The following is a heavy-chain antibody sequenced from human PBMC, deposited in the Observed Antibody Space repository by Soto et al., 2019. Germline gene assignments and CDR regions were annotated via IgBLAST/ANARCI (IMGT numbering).Heavy chain of an antibody. CDR1: GYTFTSYG. J-gene: IGHJ6*02. CDR2: ISAYNGST. CDR3: AIDVVVTPTQVRYYYYGLDV. Sequence: QVQLVQSGAEVKKPGASVKVSCKASGYTFTSYGISWVRQAPGQGLEWMGWISAYNGSTNYAQKLQCSVTMTIDTSTSTGYMHLRSLKSDDKAVYDCAIDVVVTPTQVRYYYYGLDVWGHVTTVTASS. D-gene: IGHD3-22*01. V-gene: IGHV1-18*04.